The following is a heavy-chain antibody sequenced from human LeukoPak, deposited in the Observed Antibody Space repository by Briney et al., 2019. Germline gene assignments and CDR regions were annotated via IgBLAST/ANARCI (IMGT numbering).Heavy chain of an antibody. CDR1: GXSFSTFW. Sequence: GESLKISFQGSGXSFSTFWIGWVRQMPGRGLEWLGIIYPGDSDTRYSPSFQGQVTISADKSISTAYLQWSSLKASDTGVYYCARRPTNYYGMDVWGQGTSVTVSS. CDR2: IYPGDSDT. J-gene: IGHJ6*02. CDR3: ARRPTNYYGMDV. V-gene: IGHV5-51*01.